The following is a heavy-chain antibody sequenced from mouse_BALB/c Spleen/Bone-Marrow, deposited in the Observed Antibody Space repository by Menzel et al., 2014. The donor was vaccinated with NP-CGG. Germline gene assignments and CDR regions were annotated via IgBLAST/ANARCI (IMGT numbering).Heavy chain of an antibody. J-gene: IGHJ3*01. D-gene: IGHD1-1*01. CDR1: GFTFSDYY. CDR3: ARRDYGSTSGGFAF. CDR2: ISNGGGST. V-gene: IGHV5-12*02. Sequence: EVKLVESGGGLVQPGGSLKLSCATSGFTFSDYYMYWVRQTPEKRLEWVAYISNGGGSTYYPDTVKGRFTISRDNAKNTLYLQMSRLKSEGTAIYYCARRDYGSTSGGFAFWGQGTLVTVSA.